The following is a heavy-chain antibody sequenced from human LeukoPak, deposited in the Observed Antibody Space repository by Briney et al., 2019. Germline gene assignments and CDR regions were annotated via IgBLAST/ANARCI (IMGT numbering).Heavy chain of an antibody. J-gene: IGHJ4*02. Sequence: ASVKVSCKASGYTFTGYYMHWVRQAPGQGLEWMGRINPYSGGTNYAQKFQGRVTMTRDTSISTAYMELSRLRSDDTAVYYCARQPDTYYYDSSDSLSGYWGQGTLVTVSS. CDR2: INPYSGGT. V-gene: IGHV1-2*06. D-gene: IGHD3-22*01. CDR3: ARQPDTYYYDSSDSLSGY. CDR1: GYTFTGYY.